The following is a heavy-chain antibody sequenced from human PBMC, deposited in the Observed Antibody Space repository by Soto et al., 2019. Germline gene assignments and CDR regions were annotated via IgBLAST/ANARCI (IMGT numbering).Heavy chain of an antibody. CDR3: ARENPVGVIASYFDY. J-gene: IGHJ4*02. V-gene: IGHV1-18*01. CDR2: ISAYNSNT. CDR1: GYTFTSYG. Sequence: GASVKVSCKASGYTFTSYGISWVRQAPGQGLEWMGWISAYNSNTNYAQKLQGRVTMTTDTSTSTAYMELRSLRSDDTAVYYCARENPVGVIASYFDYWGQGTLVTVSS. D-gene: IGHD2-21*01.